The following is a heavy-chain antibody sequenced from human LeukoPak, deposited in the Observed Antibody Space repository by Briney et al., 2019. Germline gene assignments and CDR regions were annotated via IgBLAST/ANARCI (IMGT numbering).Heavy chain of an antibody. V-gene: IGHV3-15*01. D-gene: IGHD4-17*01. CDR1: GFTFSSYA. Sequence: GGSLRLSCAASGFTFSSYAMSWVRQAPGKGLEWVGRIKSKTDGGTTDYAAPVKGRFTISRDDSKNTLYLQMNSLKTEDTAVYYCTTTTVTTDDAFDIWGQGTMVTVSS. CDR2: IKSKTDGGTT. J-gene: IGHJ3*02. CDR3: TTTTVTTDDAFDI.